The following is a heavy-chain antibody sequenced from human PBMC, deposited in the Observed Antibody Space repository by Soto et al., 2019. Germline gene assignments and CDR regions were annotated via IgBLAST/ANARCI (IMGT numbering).Heavy chain of an antibody. D-gene: IGHD6-19*01. V-gene: IGHV6-1*01. J-gene: IGHJ4*02. CDR3: VRYTGWFSFDY. CDR2: TYYMSKWYN. CDR1: GDSVSSNSAA. Sequence: SQTLSLTCAISGDSVSSNSAAWTWIRQSPLRGLELLGSTYYMSKWYNDYAVSVKGRISINPDTSKNQFSLQLNSVTPEDTAIYYCVRYTGWFSFDYWGQGTPVTVSS.